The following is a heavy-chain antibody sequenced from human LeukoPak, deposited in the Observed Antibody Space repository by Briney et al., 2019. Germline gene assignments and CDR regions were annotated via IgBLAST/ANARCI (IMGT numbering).Heavy chain of an antibody. CDR1: GGSFSGYY. D-gene: IGHD3-16*02. CDR3: ARRVITFGGVIVRDAFDI. J-gene: IGHJ3*02. CDR2: INHSGST. V-gene: IGHV4-34*01. Sequence: SETLSLTCAVYGGSFSGYYWSWIRQPPGKGLEWIGEINHSGSTNYNPSLKSRVTISVDTSKNQFSLKLSSVTAADTAVYYCARRVITFGGVIVRDAFDIWGQGTMVTVSS.